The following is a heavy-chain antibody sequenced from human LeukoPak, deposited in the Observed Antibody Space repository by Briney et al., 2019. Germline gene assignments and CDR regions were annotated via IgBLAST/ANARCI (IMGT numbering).Heavy chain of an antibody. CDR1: GFSLNTTGMR. V-gene: IGHV2-70*04. Sequence: ESGPALVEPTQTLTLTCPFSGFSLNTTGMRMGWIRQPPGKALEWLARIDWDDDKFYSTSLKPRLTISKDSSRNQVVLTMTNMDPVDTATYYCARIAPSYYYDSSAPLDYWGQGTLVTVSS. D-gene: IGHD3-22*01. J-gene: IGHJ4*02. CDR3: ARIAPSYYYDSSAPLDY. CDR2: IDWDDDK.